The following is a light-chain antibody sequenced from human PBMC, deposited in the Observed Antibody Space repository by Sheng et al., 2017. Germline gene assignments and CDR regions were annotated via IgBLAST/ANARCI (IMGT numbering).Light chain of an antibody. CDR2: GTN. V-gene: IGLV8-61*01. CDR3: VLYMGSGIWV. CDR1: SGSVSTHYY. Sequence: QTVVTQESSFSVSPGGTVTLTCGLSSGSVSTHYYPSWYQQTPGQAPRTLIYGTNTRSSGVPDRFSGSILGNKAALTITGAQADDESDYYCVLYMGSGIWVFGGGTKLTVL. J-gene: IGLJ3*02.